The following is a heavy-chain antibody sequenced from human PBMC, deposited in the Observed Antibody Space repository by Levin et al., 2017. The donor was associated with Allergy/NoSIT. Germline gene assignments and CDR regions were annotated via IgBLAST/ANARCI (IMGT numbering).Heavy chain of an antibody. D-gene: IGHD5/OR15-5a*01. V-gene: IGHV3-7*01. CDR2: IKQLGSEK. CDR1: GFTFSSYW. Sequence: LSLTCAASGFTFSSYWISWVRQAPGKGLEWVASIKQLGSEKYYVDSVKGRFTISRDNAKNSLYLQMSSLRVEDTAVYYCARFMSSTNTFDYWGQGTLVTVSS. CDR3: ARFMSSTNTFDY. J-gene: IGHJ4*02.